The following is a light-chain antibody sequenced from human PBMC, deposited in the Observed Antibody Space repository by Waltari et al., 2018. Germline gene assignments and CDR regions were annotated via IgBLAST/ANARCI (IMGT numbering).Light chain of an antibody. CDR1: QSVSSW. Sequence: DVQMTQSPSTLSASVGDRVTITCRASQSVSSWLAWYQQKPGKAPKLLIYSASRLESWVPSRFSGSGSGTEFTLTISSLQPDDFATYYCQQYNYNSRTFGQGTTVEIK. V-gene: IGKV1-5*03. CDR3: QQYNYNSRT. CDR2: SAS. J-gene: IGKJ1*01.